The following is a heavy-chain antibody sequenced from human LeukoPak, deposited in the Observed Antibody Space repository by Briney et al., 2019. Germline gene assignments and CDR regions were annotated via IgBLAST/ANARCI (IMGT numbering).Heavy chain of an antibody. CDR2: ITGSGGRT. Sequence: QTGGSLRLSCAASGFTFSSYAMNWVRQAPGKGLEWASAITGSGGRTYYADSVKGRFTISRDNSKNTLYLQMNSLRAADTAIYYCAKGYTGTFSPFPSYFDNWGQGTLVTVSS. D-gene: IGHD1-26*01. V-gene: IGHV3-23*01. CDR3: AKGYTGTFSPFPSYFDN. J-gene: IGHJ4*02. CDR1: GFTFSSYA.